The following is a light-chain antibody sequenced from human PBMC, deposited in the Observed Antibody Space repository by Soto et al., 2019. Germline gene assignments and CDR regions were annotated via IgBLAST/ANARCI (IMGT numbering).Light chain of an antibody. CDR1: SSDVGGYKY. J-gene: IGLJ2*01. CDR3: SSYAGSNNVV. Sequence: QSVLTQPPSASGSPGQSVTISCTGTSSDVGGYKYVSWYQQHPGKAPKVMIYEVSKRPSGVPDRFSGSKSGNTASLTVSGLQAEDEADYYCSSYAGSNNVVFGGGTKVTVL. V-gene: IGLV2-8*01. CDR2: EVS.